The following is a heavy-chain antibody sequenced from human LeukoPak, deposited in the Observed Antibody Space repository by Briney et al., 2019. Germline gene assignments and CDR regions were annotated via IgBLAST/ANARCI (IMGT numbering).Heavy chain of an antibody. CDR3: AKEGVTTWYYGMDV. CDR1: GFIFSSYW. D-gene: IGHD4-11*01. CDR2: IKQDGTEK. V-gene: IGHV3-7*03. Sequence: GGSLRLSCAASGFIFSSYWMSWVRQAPGKGLEWVANIKQDGTEKYYVDSVKGRFTISRDNAKNSLYLQMNSLRAEDTAVYYCAKEGVTTWYYGMDVWGQGTTVTVSS. J-gene: IGHJ6*02.